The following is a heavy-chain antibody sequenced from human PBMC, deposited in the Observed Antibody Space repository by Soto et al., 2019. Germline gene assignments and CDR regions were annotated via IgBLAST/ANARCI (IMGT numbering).Heavy chain of an antibody. J-gene: IGHJ4*02. Sequence: QVQLVQSGAEVKKPGSSVKVSCKASGGTFSSYAISWVRQAPGQGLEWMGGIIPIFGTANYAQKFQGRVTITADESTSTAYMELSSLRSEDTAVYYCARAVLLWFGESPWEREYYFDYWGQGTLVTVSS. CDR3: ARAVLLWFGESPWEREYYFDY. D-gene: IGHD3-10*01. CDR2: IIPIFGTA. V-gene: IGHV1-69*01. CDR1: GGTFSSYA.